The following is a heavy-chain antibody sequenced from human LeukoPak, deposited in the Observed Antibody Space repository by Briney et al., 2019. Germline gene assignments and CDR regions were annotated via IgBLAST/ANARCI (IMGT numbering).Heavy chain of an antibody. CDR2: ISYDGSRT. D-gene: IGHD6-13*01. J-gene: IGHJ4*02. CDR1: GFTFSNFA. V-gene: IGHV3-30*04. Sequence: GGSLRLSCTASGFTFSNFAMHWGRQAPGTGLEWVAVISYDGSRTDYTVSVNGRFTISRDNSKNTLYLQMNSLRTEDTAVYYCATAPLYSSSWYFRGYFDDWGQGTLVTVSS. CDR3: ATAPLYSSSWYFRGYFDD.